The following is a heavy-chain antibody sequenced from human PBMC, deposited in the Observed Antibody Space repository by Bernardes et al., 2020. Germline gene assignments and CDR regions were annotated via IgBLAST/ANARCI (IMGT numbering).Heavy chain of an antibody. Sequence: SGLTLWKPTQTLTLTCTFFGFSLSPLGMRVNWIRQPPGKALEWLARIDWDDDKVYSTSLKTRLTVSKDTSKNQVDLTMTNMDPMDTATYYCARTSEYGYISLDNWGQGTLVTVSS. CDR3: ARTSEYGYISLDN. J-gene: IGHJ4*02. V-gene: IGHV2-70*04. CDR1: GFSLSPLGMR. D-gene: IGHD5-12*01. CDR2: IDWDDDK.